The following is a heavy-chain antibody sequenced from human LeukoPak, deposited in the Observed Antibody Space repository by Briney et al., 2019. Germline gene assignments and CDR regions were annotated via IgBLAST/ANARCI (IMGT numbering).Heavy chain of an antibody. V-gene: IGHV3-53*01. D-gene: IGHD2-15*01. CDR3: ARDDKRSGALDP. Sequence: GGSLRLSCAASGFTVSSNYMSWVRQAPGKGLEWVSVIYSGGSTRYSDSVKGRFTISRDNSKNTLYLHMNSLRAEDTAVYYCARDDKRSGALDPWGQGTLVTVSS. J-gene: IGHJ5*02. CDR2: IYSGGST. CDR1: GFTVSSNY.